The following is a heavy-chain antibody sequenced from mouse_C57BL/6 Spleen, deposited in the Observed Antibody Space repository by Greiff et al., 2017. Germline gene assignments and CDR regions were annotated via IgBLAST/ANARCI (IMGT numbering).Heavy chain of an antibody. V-gene: IGHV1-15*01. Sequence: QVQLQQSGAELVRPGASVTLSCKASGYTFTDYEMHWVKQTPVHGLEWIGAIDPETGGTAYNQKFKGKAILTADKSSSTAYMELRSLTSADSAVYYCTRSYGLAYWGQGTLVTVSA. D-gene: IGHD1-1*02. CDR1: GYTFTDYE. CDR2: IDPETGGT. J-gene: IGHJ3*01. CDR3: TRSYGLAY.